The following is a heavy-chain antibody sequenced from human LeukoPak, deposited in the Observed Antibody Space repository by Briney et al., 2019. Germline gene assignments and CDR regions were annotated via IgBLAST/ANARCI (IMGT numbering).Heavy chain of an antibody. CDR3: ASSHSAAAGTSGAFDI. CDR1: GGSISSGGYY. CDR2: IYYSGST. D-gene: IGHD6-13*01. Sequence: SQTLSLTCTVSGGSISSGGYYWSWIRQHPGKGLEWIGYIYYSGSTYYNPSLKSRVTISVDTFKNQFSLKLSSVTAADTAVYYCASSHSAAAGTSGAFDIWGQGTMVTVSS. J-gene: IGHJ3*02. V-gene: IGHV4-31*03.